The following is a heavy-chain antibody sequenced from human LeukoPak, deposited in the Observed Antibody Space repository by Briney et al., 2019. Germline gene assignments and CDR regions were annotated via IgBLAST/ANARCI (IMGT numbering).Heavy chain of an antibody. CDR3: ARGKRSRPNRRGYYYYGMDV. CDR1: GGSFSGYY. V-gene: IGHV4-34*01. J-gene: IGHJ6*02. Sequence: SETLSLTCAVYGGSFSGYYWRWIRQPPGKGLEWIGEINHSGSTNYNPSLKSRVTISVDTSKNQFSLKLSSVTAADTAVYYCARGKRSRPNRRGYYYYGMDVWGQGTTVTVSS. CDR2: INHSGST.